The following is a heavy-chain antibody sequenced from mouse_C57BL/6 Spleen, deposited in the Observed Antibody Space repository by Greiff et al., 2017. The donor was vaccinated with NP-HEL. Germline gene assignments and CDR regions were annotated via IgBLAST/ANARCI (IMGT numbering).Heavy chain of an antibody. CDR2: FNPYNGGT. D-gene: IGHD1-1*01. J-gene: IGHJ4*01. Sequence: EVQLQQSGPVLVKPGASVKMSCKASGYTFTDYYMNWVKQSHGKSLEWIGVFNPYNGGTSYNQKFKGKATLTVDKSSSTAYMELNSLTSEDSAVYYCARTVITTVVATNAMDYWGQGTSVTVSS. CDR3: ARTVITTVVATNAMDY. V-gene: IGHV1-19*01. CDR1: GYTFTDYY.